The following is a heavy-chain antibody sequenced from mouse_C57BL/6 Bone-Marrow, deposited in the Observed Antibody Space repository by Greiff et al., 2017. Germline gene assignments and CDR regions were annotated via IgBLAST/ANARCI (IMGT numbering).Heavy chain of an antibody. CDR1: GYSFTGYY. CDR2: INPSTGGT. CDR3: ARYGSSYYYAMDY. Sequence: EVQLQESGPELVKPGASVKISCKASGYSFTGYYMNWVKQSPEKSLEWIGEINPSTGGTTYNQKFKAKATLTVDKSSSTAYMQLKSLTSEDSAVYYCARYGSSYYYAMDYWGQGTSVTVSS. J-gene: IGHJ4*01. D-gene: IGHD1-1*01. V-gene: IGHV1-42*01.